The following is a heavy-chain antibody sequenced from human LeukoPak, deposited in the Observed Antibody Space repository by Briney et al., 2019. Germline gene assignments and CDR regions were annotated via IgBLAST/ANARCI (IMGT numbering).Heavy chain of an antibody. CDR3: AGGVQWGQYSSLYRGVVLDY. Sequence: KPSQTLSLTCTVSGGSISSGDYYWSWIRQPPGKGLEWIGYIDYRGSTYYNPSLKSRVTISVDTSKDQFSLKLSSVTAADTAVYYCAGGVQWGQYSSLYRGVVLDYWGQGTLVTVSS. V-gene: IGHV4-30-4*08. CDR2: IDYRGST. D-gene: IGHD6-6*01. J-gene: IGHJ4*02. CDR1: GGSISSGDYY.